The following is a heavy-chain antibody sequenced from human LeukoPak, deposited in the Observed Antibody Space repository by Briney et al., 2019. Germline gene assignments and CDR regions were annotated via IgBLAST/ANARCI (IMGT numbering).Heavy chain of an antibody. CDR3: ARVGQWPAAHFDY. Sequence: SETLSLTCTVSGGSISSYYWSWIRQPPGTGLEWIGYIYYSGSTNYNPSLKSRVTISVDTSKNQFSLKLSSVTAADTAVYYCARVGQWPAAHFDYWDQGTLVTVSS. J-gene: IGHJ4*02. D-gene: IGHD6-19*01. CDR2: IYYSGST. CDR1: GGSISSYY. V-gene: IGHV4-59*01.